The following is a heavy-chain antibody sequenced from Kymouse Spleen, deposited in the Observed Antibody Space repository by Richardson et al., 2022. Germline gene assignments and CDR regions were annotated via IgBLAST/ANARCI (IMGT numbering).Heavy chain of an antibody. CDR1: GFTFSSYG. Sequence: QVQLVESGGGVVQPGRSLRLSCAASGFTFSSYGMHWVRQAPGKGLEWVAVIWYDGSNKYYADSVKGRFTISRDNSKNTLYLQMNSLRAEDTAVYYCARERIAVAGPIDYWGQGTLVTVSS. D-gene: IGHD6-19*01. CDR3: ARERIAVAGPIDY. V-gene: IGHV3-33*01. J-gene: IGHJ4*02. CDR2: IWYDGSNK.